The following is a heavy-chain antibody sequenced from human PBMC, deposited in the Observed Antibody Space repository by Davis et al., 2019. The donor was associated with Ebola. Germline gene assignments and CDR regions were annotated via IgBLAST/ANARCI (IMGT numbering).Heavy chain of an antibody. J-gene: IGHJ6*02. Sequence: ASVKVSCKASGYTFTSYGIIWVRQAPGQGLEWMGWISDHNRKKNYAQKFQGRVTMTTDTSTSTAYMELRSLTSDDTAVYYCARPLSTVNWVGYYGVDVWGQGTTVTVSS. D-gene: IGHD4-17*01. V-gene: IGHV1-18*04. CDR3: ARPLSTVNWVGYYGVDV. CDR1: GYTFTSYG. CDR2: ISDHNRKK.